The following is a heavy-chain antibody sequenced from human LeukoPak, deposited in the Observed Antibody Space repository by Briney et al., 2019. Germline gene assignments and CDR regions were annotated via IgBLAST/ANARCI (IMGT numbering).Heavy chain of an antibody. V-gene: IGHV3-30*01. CDR3: ARETLGGVPAAGILDP. CDR1: GFTFSSYA. Sequence: GGSLRLSCAASGFTFSSYAMHWVRQAPGKGLEWVAVRSYDGSNKYYADSVKGRFTISRDNSKNTLYLQMNSLRAEDTAVYYCARETLGGVPAAGILDPWGQGTLVTVSS. D-gene: IGHD2-2*01. CDR2: RSYDGSNK. J-gene: IGHJ5*02.